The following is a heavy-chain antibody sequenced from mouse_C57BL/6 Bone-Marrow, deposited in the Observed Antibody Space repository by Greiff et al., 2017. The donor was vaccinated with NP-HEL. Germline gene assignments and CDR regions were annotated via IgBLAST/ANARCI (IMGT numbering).Heavy chain of an antibody. J-gene: IGHJ2*01. Sequence: VQLQQSGAELVKPGASVKLSCKASGYTFTSYWMQWVKQRPGQGLEWIGEIAPSDSYTNYNPKFQGKATLTVDTSSSTAYRQLSSLTSEDSAVYYCAREGVITTVVEDYWGQGTTLTVSS. D-gene: IGHD1-1*01. CDR2: IAPSDSYT. CDR3: AREGVITTVVEDY. V-gene: IGHV1-50*01. CDR1: GYTFTSYW.